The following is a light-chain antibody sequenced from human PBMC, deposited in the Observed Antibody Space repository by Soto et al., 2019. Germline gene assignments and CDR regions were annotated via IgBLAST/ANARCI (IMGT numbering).Light chain of an antibody. J-gene: IGKJ1*01. CDR2: GAS. CDR3: HQRQSWPRT. CDR1: QSVSSN. Sequence: EIVITQSPVTLSVSPGERATLSCRASQSVSSNLAWYQQKPGQAPTLLIYGASARATGIPARFSGSGSGTEFTLTISSLQSEDFAVYYCHQRQSWPRTFGQGTKVDTK. V-gene: IGKV3-15*01.